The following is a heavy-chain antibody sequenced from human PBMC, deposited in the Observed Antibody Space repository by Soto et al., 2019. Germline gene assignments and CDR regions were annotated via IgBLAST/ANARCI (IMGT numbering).Heavy chain of an antibody. Sequence: VQLVQSGAEVKKPGSSVQVSCKASGGGNLRDYRTTWVRQAPGQGLEWMGGIIPKLGSANYAQTFQGRVTIPANESTRPVYMELGSLRSEDTAVYYCARGGGGYKFGAVYWGQGTPVTVSS. CDR1: GGGNLRDYR. CDR2: IIPKLGSA. J-gene: IGHJ4*02. D-gene: IGHD5-12*01. CDR3: ARGGGGYKFGAVY. V-gene: IGHV1-69*01.